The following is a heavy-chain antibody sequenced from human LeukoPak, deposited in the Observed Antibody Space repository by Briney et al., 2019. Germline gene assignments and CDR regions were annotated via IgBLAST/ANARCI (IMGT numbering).Heavy chain of an antibody. CDR3: ARGIPSDAFDI. CDR1: SASITSSPYF. Sequence: PSETLSLTCTVSSASITSSPYFWGWIRQSPGKGLEWIGSISYSGTTYYNPSLKSRVTISVDTSKNQFSLKLSSVTAADTAVYYCARGIPSDAFDIWGQGTMVTVSS. J-gene: IGHJ3*02. CDR2: ISYSGTT. D-gene: IGHD1-14*01. V-gene: IGHV4-39*01.